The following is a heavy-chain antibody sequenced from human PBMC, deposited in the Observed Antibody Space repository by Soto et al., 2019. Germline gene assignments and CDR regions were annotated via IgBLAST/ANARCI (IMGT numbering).Heavy chain of an antibody. D-gene: IGHD5-12*01. CDR1: GYTFTSYG. Sequence: GASVKVSCKASGYTFTSYGISWVRQAPGQGLEWIGWISAYNGNTNYAQKLQGRVTMTTDTSTSTAYMELRSLRSDDTAVYYCARDGAQRGYSGYGLISYWGQGTLVTVSS. CDR3: ARDGAQRGYSGYGLISY. V-gene: IGHV1-18*01. J-gene: IGHJ4*02. CDR2: ISAYNGNT.